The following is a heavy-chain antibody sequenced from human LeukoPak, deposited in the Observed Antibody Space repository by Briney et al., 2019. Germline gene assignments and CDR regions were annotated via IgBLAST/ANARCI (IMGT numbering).Heavy chain of an antibody. CDR1: GGTFSSYA. Sequence: ASVKVSCKASGGTFSSYAISWVRQAPGQGLEWMGRIIPILGIANYAQKFQGRVTITADKSTSTAYMELSSLRSEDTAVYYCARVSGYCSGGSPMACYFDYWGQGTLVTVSS. D-gene: IGHD2-15*01. J-gene: IGHJ4*02. V-gene: IGHV1-69*04. CDR2: IIPILGIA. CDR3: ARVSGYCSGGSPMACYFDY.